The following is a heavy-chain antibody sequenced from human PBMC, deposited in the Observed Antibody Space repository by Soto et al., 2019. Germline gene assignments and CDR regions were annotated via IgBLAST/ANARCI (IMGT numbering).Heavy chain of an antibody. D-gene: IGHD1-26*01. CDR1: GFNFISSA. Sequence: SGKVSCKASGFNFISSALQLVRQARGQRPEWIGWIVVGSGNTKYAQKFQERVTITRDMSTSTAYMELSSLSSEDTALYYCAAEHTGRYFNALEFWGQGTLVTVSS. J-gene: IGHJ4*02. CDR2: IVVGSGNT. CDR3: AAEHTGRYFNALEF. V-gene: IGHV1-58*01.